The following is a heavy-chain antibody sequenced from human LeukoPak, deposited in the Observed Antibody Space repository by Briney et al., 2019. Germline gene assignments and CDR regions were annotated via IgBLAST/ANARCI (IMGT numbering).Heavy chain of an antibody. CDR1: GFTFSNYW. CDR2: INRDGSTT. Sequence: HAGGSLRLSCAASGFTFSNYWVHWVRQAPGKGLVWVSRINRDGSTTNYADSVKGRFTVSRDNAKNTLNLQMNSLRAGDTAVYYCARDKKSGESSEIDYWGQGTLVTVSS. J-gene: IGHJ4*02. V-gene: IGHV3-74*01. CDR3: ARDKKSGESSEIDY. D-gene: IGHD3-10*01.